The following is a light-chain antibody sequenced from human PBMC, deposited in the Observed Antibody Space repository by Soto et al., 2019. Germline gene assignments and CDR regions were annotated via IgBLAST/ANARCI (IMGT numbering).Light chain of an antibody. V-gene: IGKV3-11*01. CDR2: DAS. CDR1: QSVSSY. Sequence: IVLSQSPATLSLSPGERATLSCRASQSVSSYLVWYQQKPCQAPRLPIYDASNRATGIPARFSGSGSGTDFTLTISSLEPEDFAVYYCQQRSNWPRTFGQGTKVDIK. J-gene: IGKJ1*01. CDR3: QQRSNWPRT.